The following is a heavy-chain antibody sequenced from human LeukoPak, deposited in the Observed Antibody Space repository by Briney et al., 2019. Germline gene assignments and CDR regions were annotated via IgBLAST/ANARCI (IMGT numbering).Heavy chain of an antibody. D-gene: IGHD6-13*01. CDR3: AIALGGAAAGKSGHWFDP. CDR1: GYSISSGYY. J-gene: IGHJ5*02. V-gene: IGHV4-38-2*02. Sequence: PSETLSLTCTVSGYSISSGYYWGWIRQPPGKGLEWIGSIYHSGSTYYNPSLKSRVTISVDTSKNQFSLKLSSVTAADTAVYYCAIALGGAAAGKSGHWFDPWGQGTLVTVSS. CDR2: IYHSGST.